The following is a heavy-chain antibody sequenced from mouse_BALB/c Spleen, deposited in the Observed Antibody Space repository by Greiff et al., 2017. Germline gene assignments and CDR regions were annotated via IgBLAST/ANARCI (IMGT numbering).Heavy chain of an antibody. J-gene: IGHJ4*01. CDR3: ARDKAGTYAMDY. Sequence: EVQVVESGGGLVQPGGSLRLSCATSGFTFTDYYMSWVRQPPGKALEWLGFIRNKANGYTTEYSASVKGRFTISRDNSQSILYLQMNTLRAEDSATYYCARDKAGTYAMDYWGQGTSVTVSS. V-gene: IGHV7-3*02. CDR2: IRNKANGYTT. CDR1: GFTFTDYY. D-gene: IGHD4-1*01.